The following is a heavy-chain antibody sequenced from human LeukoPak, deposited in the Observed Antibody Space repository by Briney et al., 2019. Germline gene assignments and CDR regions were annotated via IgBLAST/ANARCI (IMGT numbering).Heavy chain of an antibody. CDR2: IGTAGDT. V-gene: IGHV3-13*01. CDR1: GFTFSSYD. D-gene: IGHD6-13*01. Sequence: PGGSLRLSCAASGFTFSSYDMHWVRQATGKGLEWVSAIGTAGDTYYPGSVKGRFTISRENAKNSLYLQMNSLRAGDTAVYYCARAWRWYGVYDYWGQGTLVTVSS. J-gene: IGHJ4*02. CDR3: ARAWRWYGVYDY.